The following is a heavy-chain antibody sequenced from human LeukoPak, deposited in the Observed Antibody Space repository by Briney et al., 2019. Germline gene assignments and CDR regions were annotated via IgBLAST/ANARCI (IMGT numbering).Heavy chain of an antibody. V-gene: IGHV4-59*01. CDR3: ARGRWLQFSD. J-gene: IGHJ4*02. Sequence: SETLSLTCTVSGGSISNYYWNWIRQPPGKGLEWIGYIYFTGSTNYNPSLKSRVTISLDTSKNQFSVKLSSVTAADTAIYYCARGRWLQFSDWGPGTLVTVSS. D-gene: IGHD5-24*01. CDR2: IYFTGST. CDR1: GGSISNYY.